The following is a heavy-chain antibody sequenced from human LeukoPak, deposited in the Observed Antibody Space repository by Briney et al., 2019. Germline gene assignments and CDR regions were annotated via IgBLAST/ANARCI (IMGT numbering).Heavy chain of an antibody. Sequence: ASVKVSCKVSGYTLTELSMHWVRQAPGKGLEWMGGFDPEVGETIYAQKFQGRVTMTEDTSTDTAYMELSSLRSEDTAVYYCATGILGYCSGGSCYGNRNDYWGQGTLVTVSS. D-gene: IGHD2-15*01. CDR1: GYTLTELS. CDR2: FDPEVGET. J-gene: IGHJ4*02. CDR3: ATGILGYCSGGSCYGNRNDY. V-gene: IGHV1-24*01.